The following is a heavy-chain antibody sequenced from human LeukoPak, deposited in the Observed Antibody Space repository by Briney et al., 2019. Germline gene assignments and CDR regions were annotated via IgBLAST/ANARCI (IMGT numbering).Heavy chain of an antibody. J-gene: IGHJ4*02. V-gene: IGHV4-39*01. CDR2: IYYSGST. CDR3: ARHRPLVRTPMVRGVIDY. CDR1: GGSISSSTYY. D-gene: IGHD3-10*01. Sequence: SETLSPTCTVSGGSISSSTYYWGWIRQPPGKGLEWIGSIYYSGSTYYNPSLKSRVTISVDTSKNQFSLKLSSVTAADTAVYYCARHRPLVRTPMVRGVIDYWGQGTLVTVSS.